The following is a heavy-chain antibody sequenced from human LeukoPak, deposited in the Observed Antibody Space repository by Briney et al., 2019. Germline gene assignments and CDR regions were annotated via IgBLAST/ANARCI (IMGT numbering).Heavy chain of an antibody. V-gene: IGHV3-23*01. D-gene: IGHD3-10*01. CDR2: ISGSGGST. Sequence: GGSLRLSCAASGFTFSSYAMSWVRQAPGKGLEWVSAISGSGGSTYYADSVKGRFTISRDNSKNTLYLQMNSLRAEDTAVYYCAKDRGVRGFYDAFDIWSQGTMVTVSS. J-gene: IGHJ3*02. CDR3: AKDRGVRGFYDAFDI. CDR1: GFTFSSYA.